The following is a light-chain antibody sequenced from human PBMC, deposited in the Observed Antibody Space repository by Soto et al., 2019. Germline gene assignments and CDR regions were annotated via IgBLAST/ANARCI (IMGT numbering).Light chain of an antibody. J-gene: IGLJ1*01. Sequence: QSVLTQPPSVSGSPGQSVTISCTGTISDVGFYARVSWYQQPPGTAPKLLIYDVTSRPSGVPDRFSGSQSGKTASLTISGLQAEDEADYYCSSYTSSSTYVVGTGTKVTVL. CDR2: DVT. CDR3: SSYTSSSTYV. CDR1: ISDVGFYAR. V-gene: IGLV2-18*02.